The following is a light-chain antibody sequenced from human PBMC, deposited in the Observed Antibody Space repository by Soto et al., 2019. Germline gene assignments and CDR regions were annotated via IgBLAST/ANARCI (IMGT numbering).Light chain of an antibody. V-gene: IGKV3-15*01. CDR2: GAS. J-gene: IGKJ4*01. Sequence: TLPVSPWERVTLSCRASQDIRSSLAWYQQKPGQAPRLLIYGASIRATGVPATFSGSGSGTEFTLSISSLQSEHLGVYYCQQDSSWPLTFGGGTKVDIK. CDR3: QQDSSWPLT. CDR1: QDIRSS.